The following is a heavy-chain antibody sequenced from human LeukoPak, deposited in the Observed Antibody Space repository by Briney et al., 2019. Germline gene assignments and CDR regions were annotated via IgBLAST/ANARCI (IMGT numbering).Heavy chain of an antibody. Sequence: GGSLRLSCAASGFTFSDHYMDWVRQAPGKGLEWVGRTRNKANSYTTEYAASVKGRFTISRDDSKNSLYLQMNSLKTEDTAVYYCARHPITMVRGVPFDYWGQGTLVTVSS. CDR2: TRNKANSYTT. CDR1: GFTFSDHY. J-gene: IGHJ4*02. D-gene: IGHD3-10*01. CDR3: ARHPITMVRGVPFDY. V-gene: IGHV3-72*01.